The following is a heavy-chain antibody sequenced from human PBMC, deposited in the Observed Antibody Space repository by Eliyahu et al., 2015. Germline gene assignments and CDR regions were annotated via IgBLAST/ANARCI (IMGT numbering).Heavy chain of an antibody. Sequence: EVQLLESGGGLVQPGGSLRLSCAASGFXFSSXAMXWVRQAPGKGLEWVSAISGSGGSTYYADSVKGRFTISRDNSKNTLYLQMNSLRAEDTAVYYCAKRIYYDSIRGYYYYYGMDVWGQGTTVTVSS. V-gene: IGHV3-23*01. CDR2: ISGSGGST. D-gene: IGHD3-22*01. CDR3: AKRIYYDSIRGYYYYYGMDV. J-gene: IGHJ6*02. CDR1: GFXFSSXA.